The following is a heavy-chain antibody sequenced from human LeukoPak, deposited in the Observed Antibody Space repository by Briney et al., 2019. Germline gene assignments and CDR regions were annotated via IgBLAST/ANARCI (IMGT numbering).Heavy chain of an antibody. V-gene: IGHV3-33*08. CDR1: EFTISRYW. CDR3: ARAGSSSWYICD. CDR2: IWYDGSNK. D-gene: IGHD6-13*01. J-gene: IGHJ4*02. Sequence: GGSLRLSCAASEFTISRYWMHWVRQAPGKGLEWVAVIWYDGSNKYYADSVKGRFTISRDNSKNTLYLQMNSLRAEDTAVYYCARAGSSSWYICDWGRGTLVTVSS.